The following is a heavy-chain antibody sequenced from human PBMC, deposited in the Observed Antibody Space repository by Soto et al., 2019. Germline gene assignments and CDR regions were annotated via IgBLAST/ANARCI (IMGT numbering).Heavy chain of an antibody. V-gene: IGHV5-10-1*01. J-gene: IGHJ4*02. Sequence: EVQLVQSGAEAKKPGESLRISCKGSGYSFSISWITWVRHTPGKGLEWMGYFDPHHSYTKYSPSFQGHVTMSVDKSISTAYLQWASLKASDTGIYYCARHVWGDYISALDYWGQGTLVTFSS. CDR2: FDPHHSYT. CDR1: GYSFSISW. CDR3: ARHVWGDYISALDY. D-gene: IGHD4-17*01.